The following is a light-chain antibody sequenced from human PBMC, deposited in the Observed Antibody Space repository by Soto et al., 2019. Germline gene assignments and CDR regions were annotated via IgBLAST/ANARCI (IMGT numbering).Light chain of an antibody. J-gene: IGLJ2*01. CDR3: SSYTSSSTPVV. V-gene: IGLV2-14*01. CDR1: SSDVGGYKY. CDR2: DVS. Sequence: QSVLTQPASVSGSPGQSITISCTGTSSDVGGYKYVSWYQQHPGKAPKLMIYDVSNRPSGVSNRFSGSKSGNTASLTISGLQAEDDADYYCSSYTSSSTPVVFGGGTQLTVL.